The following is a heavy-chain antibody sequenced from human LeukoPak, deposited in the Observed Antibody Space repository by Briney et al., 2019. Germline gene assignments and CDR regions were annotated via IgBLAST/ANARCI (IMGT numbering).Heavy chain of an antibody. Sequence: SETLSLTCTVSGGSISSSRYYWGWIRQPPGKGLEWIGEINHSGSTNYNPSLKSRVTISVDTSKNQFSLKLSSVTAADTAVYYCARAPERLSAFDIWGQGTMVTVSS. J-gene: IGHJ3*02. V-gene: IGHV4-39*07. CDR1: GGSISSSRYY. D-gene: IGHD1-1*01. CDR2: INHSGST. CDR3: ARAPERLSAFDI.